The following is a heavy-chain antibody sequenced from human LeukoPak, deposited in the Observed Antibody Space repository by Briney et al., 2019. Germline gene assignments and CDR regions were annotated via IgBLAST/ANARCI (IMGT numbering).Heavy chain of an antibody. CDR2: INPNSGGT. J-gene: IGHJ4*02. CDR3: ARVPHDYVWGSYRHFDY. V-gene: IGHV1-2*02. D-gene: IGHD3-16*02. CDR1: GYTFTGYY. Sequence: ASVKVSCKASGYTFTGYYMHWVRQAPGQGLEWMGWINPNSGGTNYAQKFQGRVTMTRDTSISTAYMELSRLRSDDTAVYYCARVPHDYVWGSYRHFDYWGQGTLVTVSS.